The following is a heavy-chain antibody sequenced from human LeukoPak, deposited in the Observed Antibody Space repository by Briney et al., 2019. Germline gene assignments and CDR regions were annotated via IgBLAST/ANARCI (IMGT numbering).Heavy chain of an antibody. Sequence: ASVKVSRKASGYTFTGYYMHWVRQAPGQGLEWMGWINPNSGGTNYAQKFQGRVTMTRDTSISTAYMELSRLRSDDTAVYYCARVRPYTIFGVVIKSDFDYWGQGTLVTVSS. CDR3: ARVRPYTIFGVVIKSDFDY. CDR1: GYTFTGYY. J-gene: IGHJ4*02. V-gene: IGHV1-2*02. D-gene: IGHD3-3*01. CDR2: INPNSGGT.